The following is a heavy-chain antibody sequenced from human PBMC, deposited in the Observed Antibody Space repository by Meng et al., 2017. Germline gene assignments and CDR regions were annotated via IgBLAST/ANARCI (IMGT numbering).Heavy chain of an antibody. Sequence: LGGGGLFQRSSSQVLPGAVDGVCFSGYYWSRTRQPAGRWLEWFGEINHSGSTNYNPSSRSRVTISVDTSKIQFSLKRISVTGAYTAVYYCARVIYDYVWGSYRFDYWGQGTLVTVAS. CDR1: GVCFSGYY. CDR3: ARVIYDYVWGSYRFDY. D-gene: IGHD3-16*02. J-gene: IGHJ4*02. CDR2: INHSGST. V-gene: IGHV4-34*01.